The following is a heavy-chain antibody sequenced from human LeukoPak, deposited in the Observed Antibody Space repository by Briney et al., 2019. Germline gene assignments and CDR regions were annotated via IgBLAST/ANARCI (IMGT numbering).Heavy chain of an antibody. Sequence: PGGSLRLSCAASRFTFSSYSMNWARQASGKGLEWVGRIRSKANSYATAYAASVKGRFTISRDDSKNTAYLQMNSLKTEDTAVYYCTSLTGYYDSSGRRRDYWGQGTLVTVSS. CDR1: RFTFSSYS. D-gene: IGHD3-22*01. J-gene: IGHJ4*02. V-gene: IGHV3-73*01. CDR3: TSLTGYYDSSGRRRDY. CDR2: IRSKANSYAT.